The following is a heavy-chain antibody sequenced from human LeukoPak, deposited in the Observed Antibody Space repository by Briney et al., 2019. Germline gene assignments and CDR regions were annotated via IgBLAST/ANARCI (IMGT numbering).Heavy chain of an antibody. CDR2: INWNGGST. J-gene: IGHJ6*03. CDR1: GLTFDDYG. CDR3: ARRESTYQNYYYFYYMDV. Sequence: GGSLRLSCAASGLTFDDYGMSWVRQAPGKGLEWVSGINWNGGSTDYADSVKGRFTISRDNAKNSLYLQMDSLRAEDTALYYCARRESTYQNYYYFYYMDVWGKGTTVTVSS. V-gene: IGHV3-20*04.